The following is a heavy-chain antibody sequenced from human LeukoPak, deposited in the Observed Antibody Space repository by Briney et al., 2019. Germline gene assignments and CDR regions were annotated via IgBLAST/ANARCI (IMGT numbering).Heavy chain of an antibody. CDR2: INHSGSI. V-gene: IGHV4-34*01. D-gene: IGHD3-3*01. Sequence: PSETLSLTCAVYGGSFSGYYWSWIRQPPGKGLEWIGEINHSGSINYNPSLKSRVTISVDTSKNQFSLKLSSVTAADTAVYYCARKRADYDFWSGYFAYWGQGTLVTVSS. CDR1: GGSFSGYY. J-gene: IGHJ4*02. CDR3: ARKRADYDFWSGYFAY.